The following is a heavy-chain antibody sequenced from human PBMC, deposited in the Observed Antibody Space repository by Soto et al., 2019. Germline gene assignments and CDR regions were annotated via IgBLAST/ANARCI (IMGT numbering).Heavy chain of an antibody. CDR1: AFTFSSYS. CDR2: ITGTGDST. CDR3: AKDRAVLRFLEWLSGFDF. V-gene: IGHV3-23*01. D-gene: IGHD3-3*01. Sequence: LRLSCTASAFTFSSYSMSWVRQAPGGGLEWVSSITGTGDSTYYTDSVKGRFTISRDNSKNTLYLQMNGLRAEDTAVYYCAKDRAVLRFLEWLSGFDFWGQGTLVTVSS. J-gene: IGHJ4*02.